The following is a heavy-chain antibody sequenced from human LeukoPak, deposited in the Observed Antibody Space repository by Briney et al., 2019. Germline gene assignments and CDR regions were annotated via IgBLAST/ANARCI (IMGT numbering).Heavy chain of an antibody. J-gene: IGHJ6*03. Sequence: SETLSLTSAVSGYPINHAYYSVWIRQPPGKGLGWSGSLYHPDSTYYNPSLKSRVTMSVDTSRNQFSLKLSFVTAADTAVYYCARQYDSYFYYYLDLWGTGTTVTVSS. CDR2: LYHPDST. V-gene: IGHV4-38-2*01. D-gene: IGHD2-2*01. CDR1: GYPINHAYY. CDR3: ARQYDSYFYYYLDL.